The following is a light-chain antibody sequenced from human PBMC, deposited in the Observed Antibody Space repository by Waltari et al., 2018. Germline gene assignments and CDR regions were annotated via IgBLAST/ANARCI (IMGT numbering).Light chain of an antibody. CDR3: NSFTSSSTWV. Sequence: QSALTQPASVSGSPGQSITISCTGTSNDVGGYNYVSWYQQHPGKAPKLMIFDVNDRPSGVSHRFSGSKSGNTASLTLSGLQAEDEADYYCNSFTSSSTWVFGGGTKLTVL. CDR1: SNDVGGYNY. J-gene: IGLJ3*02. CDR2: DVN. V-gene: IGLV2-14*01.